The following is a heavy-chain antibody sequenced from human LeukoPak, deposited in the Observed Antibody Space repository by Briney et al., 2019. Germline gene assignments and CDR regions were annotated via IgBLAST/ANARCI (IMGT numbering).Heavy chain of an antibody. CDR3: ARAIAVAGMFGRYFQH. CDR1: GYTFTSYG. V-gene: IGHV1-18*01. J-gene: IGHJ1*01. Sequence: GASVKVSCKASGYTFTSYGISWVRQAPGQGLEWMGWISAYNGNTNYAQKLQGRVTMTTDTSTSTAYMELRSLRSDDTAVYYCARAIAVAGMFGRYFQHWGQGTLVTVSS. D-gene: IGHD6-19*01. CDR2: ISAYNGNT.